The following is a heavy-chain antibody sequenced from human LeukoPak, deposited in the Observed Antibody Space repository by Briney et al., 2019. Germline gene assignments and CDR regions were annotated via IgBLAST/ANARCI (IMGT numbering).Heavy chain of an antibody. V-gene: IGHV3-48*01. D-gene: IGHD3-3*01. CDR1: GFTFSSYS. Sequence: PGGSLRLSCAASGFTFSSYSMNWVRQAPGKGLEWVSYISSSSSTIYYADSVKGRFTISRDNAKNSLYLQMNSLRAGDTAVYYCARGTYDFWSGYLFPLWGQGTLVTVSS. CDR2: ISSSSSTI. J-gene: IGHJ4*02. CDR3: ARGTYDFWSGYLFPL.